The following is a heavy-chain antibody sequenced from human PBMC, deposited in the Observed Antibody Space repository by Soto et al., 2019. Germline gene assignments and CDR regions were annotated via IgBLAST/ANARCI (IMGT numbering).Heavy chain of an antibody. CDR3: AKGAAAAAATRWFDP. CDR2: ISGTADNT. V-gene: IGHV3-23*01. D-gene: IGHD6-13*01. Sequence: VQLLESGGGLVQPGGSLRLTCPASGFTFSSYAMNWVRQAPGKGLQWVSTISGTADNTYYADSVKGRFTVSRDNSKNTLDLQMNSLRVEDTDVYYCAKGAAAAAATRWFDPWGQGTLVTVSS. CDR1: GFTFSSYA. J-gene: IGHJ5*02.